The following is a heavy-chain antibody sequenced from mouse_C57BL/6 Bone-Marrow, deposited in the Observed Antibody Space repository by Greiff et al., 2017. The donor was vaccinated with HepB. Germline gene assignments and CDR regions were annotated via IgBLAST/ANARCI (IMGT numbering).Heavy chain of an antibody. CDR1: GFTFSSYA. D-gene: IGHD1-1*01. Sequence: EVKLMESGGGLVKPGGSLKLSCAASGFTFSSYAMSWVRQTPEKRLEWVATISDGGSYTYYPDNVKGRFTISRDNAKNNRYLQMSHLKSEDTAMYYCARAPYGSSEAWFAYWGQGTLVTVSA. J-gene: IGHJ3*01. CDR2: ISDGGSYT. CDR3: ARAPYGSSEAWFAY. V-gene: IGHV5-4*03.